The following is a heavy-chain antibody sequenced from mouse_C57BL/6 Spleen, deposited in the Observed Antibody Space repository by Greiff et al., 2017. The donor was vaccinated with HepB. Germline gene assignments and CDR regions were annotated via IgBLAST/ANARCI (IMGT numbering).Heavy chain of an antibody. Sequence: EVNLVESGGGLVKPGGSLKLSCAASGFTFSSYAMSWVRQTPEKRLEWVATISDGGSYTYYPDNVKGRFTISRDNAKNNLYLQMSHLKSEDTAMYYCARDYGNYDHWYFDVWGTGTTVTVSS. CDR2: ISDGGSYT. CDR3: ARDYGNYDHWYFDV. D-gene: IGHD2-1*01. CDR1: GFTFSSYA. V-gene: IGHV5-4*01. J-gene: IGHJ1*03.